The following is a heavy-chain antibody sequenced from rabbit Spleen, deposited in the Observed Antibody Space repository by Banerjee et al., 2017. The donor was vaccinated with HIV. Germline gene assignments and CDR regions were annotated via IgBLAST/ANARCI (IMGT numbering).Heavy chain of an antibody. CDR1: GFSFNSGYD. Sequence: QSLEESGGDLVEPGASLTLTCTASGFSFNSGYDMCWVRQAPGKGLQWIACIYTGSSGGTYSATWAKGRFTISKTSSTTVTLQMTSLTAADTATYFCARDTGTSFSTYGMDLWGQGTLVTVS. V-gene: IGHV1S40*01. CDR2: IYTGSSGGT. CDR3: ARDTGTSFSTYGMDL. D-gene: IGHD8-1*01. J-gene: IGHJ6*01.